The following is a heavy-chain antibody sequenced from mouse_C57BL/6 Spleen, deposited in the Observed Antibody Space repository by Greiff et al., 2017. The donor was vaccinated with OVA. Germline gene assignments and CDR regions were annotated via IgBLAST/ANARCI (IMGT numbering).Heavy chain of an antibody. CDR1: GYTFTSYW. V-gene: IGHV1-55*01. CDR3: AAPNWDEWYFDV. CDR2: IYPGSGST. Sequence: QVQLQQSGPELVKPGASVKMSCKASGYTFTSYWITWVKQRPGQGLEWIGDIYPGSGSTNYNEKFKSKATLTVDTSSSTAYMQLSRLTSEDSAVYYCAAPNWDEWYFDVWGTGTTVTVSS. J-gene: IGHJ1*03. D-gene: IGHD4-1*01.